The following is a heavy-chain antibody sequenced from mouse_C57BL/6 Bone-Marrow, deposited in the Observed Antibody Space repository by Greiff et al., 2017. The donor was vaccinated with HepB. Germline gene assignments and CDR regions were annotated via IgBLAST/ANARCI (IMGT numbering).Heavy chain of an antibody. J-gene: IGHJ3*01. V-gene: IGHV1-26*01. CDR1: GYTFTDYY. CDR2: INPNNGGT. Sequence: VQLQQSGPELVKPGASVKISCKASGYTFTDYYMNWVKQSHGKSLEWIGDINPNNGGTSYNQKCKGKATLTVDKSSSTAYMELRSLTSEDSAVYYCARKDYDGDWFAYWGQGTLVTVSA. CDR3: ARKDYDGDWFAY. D-gene: IGHD2-4*01.